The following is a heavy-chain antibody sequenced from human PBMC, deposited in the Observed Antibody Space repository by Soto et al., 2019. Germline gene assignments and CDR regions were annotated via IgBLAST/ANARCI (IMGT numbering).Heavy chain of an antibody. CDR2: FLRSGNT. J-gene: IGHJ6*02. D-gene: IGHD3-10*01. V-gene: IGHV3-23*01. CDR1: AFTFTNNA. CDR3: ARDLVKYGFGELSPNYYGMDV. Sequence: GGSLRLSCAASAFTFTNNAMIWGPPPPSKGLEWITPFLRSGNTYEGGSGKGRFSLSWHNPKNTLYLQKDSLRAEDTAVYYCARDLVKYGFGELSPNYYGMDVWGQGTTVTVSS.